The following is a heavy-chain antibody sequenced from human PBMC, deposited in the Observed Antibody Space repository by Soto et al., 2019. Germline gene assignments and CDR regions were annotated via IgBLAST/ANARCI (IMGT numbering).Heavy chain of an antibody. J-gene: IGHJ6*02. V-gene: IGHV1-8*01. Sequence: QAQLVQSGAEVKKPGASVKVSCKASGYTFTSYDINWVRQAPGQGLEWLGWMDPNSGSTGYAQNFQGRVTTTRNISINTAHMELSSLRSEDTAVYYCARERKFDFWRKGLDVWGQGTTVTVSS. CDR3: ARERKFDFWRKGLDV. D-gene: IGHD3-3*01. CDR1: GYTFTSYD. CDR2: MDPNSGST.